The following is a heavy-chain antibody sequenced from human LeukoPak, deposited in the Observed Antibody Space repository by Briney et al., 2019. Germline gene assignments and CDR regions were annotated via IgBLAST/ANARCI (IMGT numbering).Heavy chain of an antibody. CDR2: ISGSGGST. CDR1: GFTFSSYA. V-gene: IGHV3-23*01. D-gene: IGHD6-19*01. J-gene: IGHJ4*02. CDR3: AKDRELKIPPVAGFDY. Sequence: HPGGSLRLSCAASGFTFSSYAMSWVRQAPGKGLEWVSAISGSGGSTYYADSVKGRFTISRDSSKNTLYLQMNSLRAEDTAVYYCAKDRELKIPPVAGFDYWGQGTLVTVSS.